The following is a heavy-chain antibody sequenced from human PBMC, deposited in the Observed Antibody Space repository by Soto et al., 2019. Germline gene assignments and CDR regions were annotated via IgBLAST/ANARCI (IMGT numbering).Heavy chain of an antibody. CDR3: AHRTMISRPVDY. CDR2: IYWNDDK. CDR1: GFSLSTSGVG. D-gene: IGHD3-22*01. J-gene: IGHJ4*02. V-gene: IGHV2-5*01. Sequence: GLALASPTHTLTLTCTFPGFSLSTSGVGVGWIRQPAGKALEWLALIYWNDDKRYSTSLKSRLTITKDTSKNQVVLTMTNMDPVDTATYYCAHRTMISRPVDYWGQGTLVTVSS.